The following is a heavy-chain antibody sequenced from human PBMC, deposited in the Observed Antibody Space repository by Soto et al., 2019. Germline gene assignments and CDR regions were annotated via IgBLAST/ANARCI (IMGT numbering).Heavy chain of an antibody. J-gene: IGHJ5*02. V-gene: IGHV1-69*12. Sequence: QVQLVQSGAEVKKPGSSVNVSCKTSGGTFGNTAVTWVRQAPGQGLEWMGGIVPMFGTANCAQKFQGRVTITADESTNTAYMELRSLRSDDTAVYYCARDGDPGYTFWSGHLGGGRFDPWGQGTLVTVSS. D-gene: IGHD3-3*01. CDR3: ARDGDPGYTFWSGHLGGGRFDP. CDR2: IVPMFGTA. CDR1: GGTFGNTA.